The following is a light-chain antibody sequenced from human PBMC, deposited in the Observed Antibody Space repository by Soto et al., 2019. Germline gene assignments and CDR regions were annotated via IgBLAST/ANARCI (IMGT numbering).Light chain of an antibody. J-gene: IGLJ1*01. Sequence: QSALTQPASVSGSPGQSITISCTGTSSDVGDYHYVSWYQQHPGKAPKLMIFEVSNRPSGVSNRFSGSKSVNTASLTISGLQAEDEADYYCRSYTSSSTRVFGTGTKVTVL. CDR2: EVS. V-gene: IGLV2-14*01. CDR3: RSYTSSSTRV. CDR1: SSDVGDYHY.